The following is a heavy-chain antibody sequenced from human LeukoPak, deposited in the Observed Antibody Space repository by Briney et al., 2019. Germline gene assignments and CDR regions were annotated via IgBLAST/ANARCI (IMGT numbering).Heavy chain of an antibody. CDR1: GFTLSRHY. V-gene: IGHV3-7*01. CDR3: AREGITAAGDDAFDI. Sequence: GGSLRLSCAASGFTLSRHYMSWVRQAPGKGLEWVANIKQDGSDKFYVDSVRGRFTISRDYGKNSVFLQMNSLRAEDTAVYYCAREGITAAGDDAFDIWGQGTVVTVSS. J-gene: IGHJ3*02. D-gene: IGHD6-13*01. CDR2: IKQDGSDK.